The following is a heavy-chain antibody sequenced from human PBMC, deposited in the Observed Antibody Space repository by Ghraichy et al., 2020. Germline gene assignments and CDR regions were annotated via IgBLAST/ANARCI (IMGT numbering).Heavy chain of an antibody. V-gene: IGHV3-23*01. D-gene: IGHD6-19*01. CDR3: AKEYNIAVAGNSDY. Sequence: GGSLRLSCAASGFTFSSYAMSWVRQAPGKGLECVSSISGGGGGPYYADSVKGRFTISRDNSKNTLYLQMNSLRAEDTAVYYCAKEYNIAVAGNSDYWGQGNLVTVSS. J-gene: IGHJ4*02. CDR2: ISGGGGGP. CDR1: GFTFSSYA.